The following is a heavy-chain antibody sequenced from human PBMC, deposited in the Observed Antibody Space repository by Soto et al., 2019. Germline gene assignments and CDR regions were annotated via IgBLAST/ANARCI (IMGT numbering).Heavy chain of an antibody. CDR1: GGTFSSYA. CDR2: IIPIFDTA. V-gene: IGHV1-69*01. J-gene: IGHJ4*02. D-gene: IGHD3-10*01. CDR3: ARVLPGVWGGLIWGYFDY. Sequence: QVQLVQSGAEVKKPGSSVKVSCKASGGTFSSYAISWVRQAPGQGLEWMGGIIPIFDTANYAQKFQGRVTITADESPSTAYMELSSLRSEDMAVYYCARVLPGVWGGLIWGYFDYWGQGTLVTVSS.